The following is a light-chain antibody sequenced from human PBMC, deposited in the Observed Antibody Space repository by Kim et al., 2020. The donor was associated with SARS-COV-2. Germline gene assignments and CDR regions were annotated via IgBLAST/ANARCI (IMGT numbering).Light chain of an antibody. Sequence: SPGERATLSCRASQSGSSNYLAWYQQKPGQAPRLLIYGASSRATGIPDRFSGSGSGTDFTLTITRLEPEDFAVYYCQQYSSSPATFGQGTKVDI. J-gene: IGKJ1*01. CDR3: QQYSSSPAT. V-gene: IGKV3-20*01. CDR1: QSGSSNY. CDR2: GAS.